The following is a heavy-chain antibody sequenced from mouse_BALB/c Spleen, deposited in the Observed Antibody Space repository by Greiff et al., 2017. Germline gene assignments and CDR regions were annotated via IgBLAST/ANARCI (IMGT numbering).Heavy chain of an antibody. CDR1: GFTFSDYG. V-gene: IGHV5-15*02. CDR2: ISNLAYSI. Sequence: EVKVVESGGGLVQPGGSRKLSCAASGFTFSDYGMAWVRQAPGKGPEWVAFISNLAYSIYYADTVTGRFTISRENAKNTLYLEMSSLRSEDTAMYYCAREGGNYEDYFDYWGQGTTLTVSS. D-gene: IGHD2-1*01. CDR3: AREGGNYEDYFDY. J-gene: IGHJ2*01.